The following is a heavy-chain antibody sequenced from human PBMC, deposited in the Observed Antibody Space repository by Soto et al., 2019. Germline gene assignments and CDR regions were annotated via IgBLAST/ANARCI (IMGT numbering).Heavy chain of an antibody. CDR1: GYTFTSYA. Sequence: ASVKVSCKASGYTFTSYAMHWVRQAPGQRLEWMGWINAGNGNTKYSQKFQGRVTITKDTSASTAYMELSSLRSEDTVVYYCARDGIGSSSINWFDPWGQGTLVTVSS. CDR3: ARDGIGSSSINWFDP. D-gene: IGHD6-13*01. CDR2: INAGNGNT. V-gene: IGHV1-3*01. J-gene: IGHJ5*02.